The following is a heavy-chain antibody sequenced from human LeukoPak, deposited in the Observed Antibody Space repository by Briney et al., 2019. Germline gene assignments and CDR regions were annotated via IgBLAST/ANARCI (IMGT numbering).Heavy chain of an antibody. CDR1: GYTFITSS. J-gene: IGHJ4*02. CDR3: VGGSLGL. Sequence: GASVKVSCKASGYTFITSSIYWVRQAPGQRLEWLGWITVASGNTRYSENLQGRVTLTRDTSANTAYMELRNLKSEDTAVYYCVGGSLGLWGQGTLVTVSP. CDR2: ITVASGNT. V-gene: IGHV1-3*01.